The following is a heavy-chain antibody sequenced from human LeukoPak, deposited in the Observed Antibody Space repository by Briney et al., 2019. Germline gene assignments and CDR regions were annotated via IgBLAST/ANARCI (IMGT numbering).Heavy chain of an antibody. CDR3: ASPGSFGSGWSLDY. Sequence: SETLSLTCTVSGGSISSSSYYWGWIRQPPGKGLEWIGSLYHSGSTYYNSSLKSRVTISVDTSKNQFSLKLSSVTAADTAVYYCASPGSFGSGWSLDYWSQGTLVTVSS. D-gene: IGHD6-19*01. J-gene: IGHJ4*02. CDR2: LYHSGST. V-gene: IGHV4-39*01. CDR1: GGSISSSSYY.